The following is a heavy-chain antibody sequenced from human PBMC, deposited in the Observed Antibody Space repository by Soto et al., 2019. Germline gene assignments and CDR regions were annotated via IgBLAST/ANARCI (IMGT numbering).Heavy chain of an antibody. CDR3: ARDEVVVVPAAMGGYYYYGMDV. CDR1: GFTFSSYA. D-gene: IGHD2-2*01. J-gene: IGHJ6*02. Sequence: GGSLRLSCAASGFTFSSYAMHWVRQAPGKGLEWVAVISYDGSNKYYADSVKGRFTISRDNSKNTLYLQMNSLRAEDTAVYYCARDEVVVVPAAMGGYYYYGMDVWGQGTTVNVS. V-gene: IGHV3-30-3*01. CDR2: ISYDGSNK.